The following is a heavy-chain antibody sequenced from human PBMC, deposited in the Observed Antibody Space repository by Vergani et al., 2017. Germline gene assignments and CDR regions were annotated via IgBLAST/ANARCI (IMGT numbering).Heavy chain of an antibody. CDR3: AKDRGTVTTPNAFQH. CDR2: IIPILGIA. V-gene: IGHV1-69*04. Sequence: QVQLVQSGAEVKKPGSSVKVSCKASGGTFSSYAISWVRQAPGQGLEWMGRIIPILGIANYAQKFQGRVTITADKSTNTAYMELSSLRSEDTAVYYCAKDRGTVTTPNAFQHWGQGTLVTVSS. CDR1: GGTFSSYA. D-gene: IGHD4-17*01. J-gene: IGHJ1*01.